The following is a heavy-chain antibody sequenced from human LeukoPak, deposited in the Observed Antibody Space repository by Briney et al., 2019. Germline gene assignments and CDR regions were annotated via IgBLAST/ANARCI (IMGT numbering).Heavy chain of an antibody. CDR2: ISGDGRRA. Sequence: GGPLRLSCAASGFTFSTYAMSWVRQAPGKGLQWVSGISGDGRRAYYADSVKGRFTMSRDNSRNTVYLQMNSPRAEDTAVYYCAKDPFSPHGGYWGRGTLVTVSS. J-gene: IGHJ4*02. CDR1: GFTFSTYA. D-gene: IGHD3-10*01. CDR3: AKDPFSPHGGY. V-gene: IGHV3-23*01.